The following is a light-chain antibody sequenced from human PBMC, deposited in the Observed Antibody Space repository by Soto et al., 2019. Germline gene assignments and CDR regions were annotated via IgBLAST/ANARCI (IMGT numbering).Light chain of an antibody. Sequence: DIQMTQSPSSLSASVGDRVTITCRASQGIGYSLAWYQQKPARVPKLLIYATSSLQSGVPSRFSGGGSGTDFTLTIDSLQPEDIATYYCQKYDRVPGTFGQGTKVEVK. CDR3: QKYDRVPGT. J-gene: IGKJ1*01. V-gene: IGKV1-27*01. CDR1: QGIGYS. CDR2: ATS.